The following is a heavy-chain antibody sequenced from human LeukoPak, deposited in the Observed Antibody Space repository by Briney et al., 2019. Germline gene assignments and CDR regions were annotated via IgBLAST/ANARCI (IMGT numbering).Heavy chain of an antibody. Sequence: ASVKVSCKASGYTFTDYYLHWVRQAPGQGLEWMGWINLNSGGTNSAQKFQGRVAMTRDTSISTAYMDLSRLRSDDTAVYYCAREGRNRSFDYWGQGTLVTVSS. V-gene: IGHV1-2*02. CDR2: INLNSGGT. CDR3: AREGRNRSFDY. J-gene: IGHJ4*02. CDR1: GYTFTDYY. D-gene: IGHD1-14*01.